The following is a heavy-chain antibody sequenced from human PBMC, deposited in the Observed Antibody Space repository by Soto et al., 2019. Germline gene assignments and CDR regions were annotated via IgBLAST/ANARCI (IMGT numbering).Heavy chain of an antibody. CDR3: ARFSMSSVVAATYVDY. D-gene: IGHD2-15*01. CDR2: INSDGSRT. J-gene: IGHJ4*02. V-gene: IGHV3-74*01. Sequence: GGSLRLSCAASGFTFSTYWMHWVRQAPGKGLVWVSRINSDGSRTNYADPVKGRFTISRDNARNTLHLQMNSLRAEDTAMYYCARFSMSSVVAATYVDYSGQGTLVTVSS. CDR1: GFTFSTYW.